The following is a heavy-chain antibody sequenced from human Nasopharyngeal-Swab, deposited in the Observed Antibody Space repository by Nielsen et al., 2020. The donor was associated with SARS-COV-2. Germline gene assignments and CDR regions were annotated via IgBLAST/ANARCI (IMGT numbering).Heavy chain of an antibody. Sequence: GESLKISCAASGFTFSSYGMHWVRQAPGKGLEWVAVISYDGSNKYYADSVKGRFTISRDNSKNTLYLQMNSLRAEDTAVYYCAKIGRDSTELRAFDIWGQGTIVTVSS. J-gene: IGHJ3*02. CDR3: AKIGRDSTELRAFDI. V-gene: IGHV3-30*18. CDR2: ISYDGSNK. D-gene: IGHD3-16*01. CDR1: GFTFSSYG.